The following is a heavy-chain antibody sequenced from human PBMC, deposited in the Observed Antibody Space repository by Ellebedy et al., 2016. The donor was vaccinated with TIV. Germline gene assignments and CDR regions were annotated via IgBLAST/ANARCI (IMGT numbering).Heavy chain of an antibody. Sequence: SETLSLXXGISGDSVSSNSAAWNWIRQSPSRGLEWLGRTYYRSKWYNDFAVSVSSRITINPDTSKNQFSLQLNSVTPEDTAVYYCARDGARSSSSYFDYWGQGILVTVSS. CDR2: TYYRSKWYN. CDR1: GDSVSSNSAA. V-gene: IGHV6-1*01. D-gene: IGHD6-6*01. CDR3: ARDGARSSSSYFDY. J-gene: IGHJ4*02.